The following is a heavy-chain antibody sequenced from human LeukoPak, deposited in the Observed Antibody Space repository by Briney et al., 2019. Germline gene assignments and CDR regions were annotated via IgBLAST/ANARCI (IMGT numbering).Heavy chain of an antibody. D-gene: IGHD6-13*01. V-gene: IGHV4-34*01. CDR3: ARAGNIAAAGTHYFDY. J-gene: IGHJ4*02. CDR2: INHSGST. Sequence: SETLSLTCAVYGGSFSAYYWSWIRQPPGKGLEWIGEINHSGSTNYNPSLKSRVTISVDTSKNQLSLKLSSVTAADTAVYYCARAGNIAAAGTHYFDYWGQGTLVTVSS. CDR1: GGSFSAYY.